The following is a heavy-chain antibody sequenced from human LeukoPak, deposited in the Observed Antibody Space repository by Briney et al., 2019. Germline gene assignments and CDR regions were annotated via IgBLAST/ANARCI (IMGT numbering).Heavy chain of an antibody. V-gene: IGHV3-53*01. Sequence: GGSLRLSCAASGFTVSSSYMYWVRQAPGKGLEWVSFFYRGDSTYYAESVRGRFTISRDNSKNTLYLLMNSLIPEDTAVYYCAREVVSSPSYFGSWGQGTLVTVSS. J-gene: IGHJ4*02. D-gene: IGHD2-15*01. CDR1: GFTVSSSY. CDR2: FYRGDST. CDR3: AREVVSSPSYFGS.